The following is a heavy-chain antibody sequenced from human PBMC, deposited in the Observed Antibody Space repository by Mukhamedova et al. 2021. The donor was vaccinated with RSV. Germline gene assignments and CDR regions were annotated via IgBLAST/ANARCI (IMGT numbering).Heavy chain of an antibody. V-gene: IGHV3-74*01. J-gene: IGHJ4*02. Sequence: GLVWVSRITSDGSSATYADSVKGRFTISRDNAKNTLYLQMNSLRAEDTAVYYCARVGGNTYGTFDYWGQGTLVPVSS. D-gene: IGHD5-18*01. CDR2: ITSDGSSA. CDR3: ARVGGNTYGTFDY.